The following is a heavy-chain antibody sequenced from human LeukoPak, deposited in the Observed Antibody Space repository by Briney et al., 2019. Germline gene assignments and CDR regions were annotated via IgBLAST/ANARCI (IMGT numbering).Heavy chain of an antibody. CDR2: IYDSGST. CDR1: GGSISSYY. D-gene: IGHD3-16*01. Sequence: PSETLSLTCTASGGSISSYYWSWIQQPPGKGLERIGYIYDSGSTNYNASLKSRVTISVDSSKNLFSLKLSSVTAADTAVYYCARGVYGRGIDPWSQGPLVTVSS. J-gene: IGHJ5*02. CDR3: ARGVYGRGIDP. V-gene: IGHV4-59*08.